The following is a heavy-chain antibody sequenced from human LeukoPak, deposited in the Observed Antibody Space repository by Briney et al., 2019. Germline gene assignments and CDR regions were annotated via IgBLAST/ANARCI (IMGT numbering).Heavy chain of an antibody. CDR3: ARKGRIIGSNYYYYYKDV. CDR2: INPSGGST. CDR1: GYTFTGYY. Sequence: ASVKVSCKASGYTFTGYYIHWVRQAPGEGLEWMGIINPSGGSTSYAQKFQGRVTMHRDMSTSTVYMELRSLRSDDTAVYYCARKGRIIGSNYYYYYKDVWGKGTTVTVSS. J-gene: IGHJ6*03. D-gene: IGHD1-20*01. V-gene: IGHV1-46*01.